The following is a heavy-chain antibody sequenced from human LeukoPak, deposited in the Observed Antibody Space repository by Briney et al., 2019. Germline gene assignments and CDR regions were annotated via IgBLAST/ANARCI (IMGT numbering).Heavy chain of an antibody. V-gene: IGHV3-21*05. CDR1: GFSFSSYV. Sequence: GGSLRLSCAASGFSFSSYVMHWVRQAPGKGLEWVSYISSSSSYTNYADSVKGRFTISRDNAKNSLYLQMNSLRAEDTAVYYCARDEPYCGGDCDAFDIWGQGTMVTVSS. CDR2: ISSSSSYT. CDR3: ARDEPYCGGDCDAFDI. J-gene: IGHJ3*02. D-gene: IGHD2-21*02.